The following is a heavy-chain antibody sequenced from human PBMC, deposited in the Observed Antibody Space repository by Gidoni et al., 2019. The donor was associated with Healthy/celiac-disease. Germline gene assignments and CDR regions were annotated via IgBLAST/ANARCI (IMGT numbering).Heavy chain of an antibody. V-gene: IGHV4-31*03. CDR3: ARVTVTGGMDV. D-gene: IGHD4-17*01. J-gene: IGHJ6*02. Sequence: QVQLQESGPGLVKPSQTLSLSCTVSGGPISSGGYFWSWVRQHPGKGLEWIGYNDYSGSTYCNPSLKSRVSISVDKSKKQFSLKVSSVTAADTAVYYCARVTVTGGMDVWGQGTTVTVSS. CDR1: GGPISSGGYF. CDR2: NDYSGST.